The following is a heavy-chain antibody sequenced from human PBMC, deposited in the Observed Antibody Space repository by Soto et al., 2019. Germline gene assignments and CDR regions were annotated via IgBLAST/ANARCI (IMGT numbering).Heavy chain of an antibody. J-gene: IGHJ3*02. D-gene: IGHD6-13*01. CDR3: ARDAGVEGSIAAAGDAFDI. Sequence: ASVKVSCKASGYTFTSYGISWVRQAPGQGLEWMGWISAYNGNTNYAQKLQGRVTMTTDTSTSTAYMELRSLRSDDTAVYYCARDAGVEGSIAAAGDAFDIWGQGTMVTVSS. CDR1: GYTFTSYG. CDR2: ISAYNGNT. V-gene: IGHV1-18*01.